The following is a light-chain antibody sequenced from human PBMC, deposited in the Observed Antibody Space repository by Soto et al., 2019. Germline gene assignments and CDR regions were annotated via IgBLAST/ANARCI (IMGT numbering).Light chain of an antibody. CDR2: DVT. Sequence: QSVLIQPASVSGSPGQSITISCTGTSSDVGGYNFVSWYQRHPGKAPKLMIYDVTNRPSGVSNRFSGSKSGNTASLTISGLQAEDEADYYCCSYTTSNTLVFGGGTKVTVL. V-gene: IGLV2-14*01. J-gene: IGLJ2*01. CDR3: CSYTTSNTLV. CDR1: SSDVGGYNF.